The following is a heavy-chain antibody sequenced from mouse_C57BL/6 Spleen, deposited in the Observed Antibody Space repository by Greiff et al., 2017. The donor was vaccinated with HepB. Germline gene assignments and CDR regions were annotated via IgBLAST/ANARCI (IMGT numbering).Heavy chain of an antibody. V-gene: IGHV1-50*01. CDR2: IDPSDSYT. CDR3: ARRWTTVVAPYFGY. D-gene: IGHD1-1*01. CDR1: GYTFTSYW. Sequence: VQLQQPGAELVKPGASVKLSCKASGYTFTSYWMQWVKQRPGQGLEWIGEIDPSDSYTNYNQKFKGKATLTVDTSSSTAYMQLSSLTSEDSAVYYCARRWTTVVAPYFGYWGQGTTLTVSS. J-gene: IGHJ2*01.